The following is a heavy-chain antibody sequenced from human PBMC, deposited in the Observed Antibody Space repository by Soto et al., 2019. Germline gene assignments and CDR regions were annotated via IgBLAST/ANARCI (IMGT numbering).Heavy chain of an antibody. CDR1: GFTFSNYW. V-gene: IGHV3-74*01. J-gene: IGHJ6*03. Sequence: EVQLVESGGGLVQPGGSLRLSCAASGFTFSNYWMYWVRQAPGKGLVWVSRINSDGSVSSYADSVKGRLTISRDNVKNTLYLQMNSLRAEDTAVYYCARGDCVGGRCYSLAGSFYYYMDVWGKGTTVTVFS. D-gene: IGHD2-15*01. CDR3: ARGDCVGGRCYSLAGSFYYYMDV. CDR2: INSDGSVS.